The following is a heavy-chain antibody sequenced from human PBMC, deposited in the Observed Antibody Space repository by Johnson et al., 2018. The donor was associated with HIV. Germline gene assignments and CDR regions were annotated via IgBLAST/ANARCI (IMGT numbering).Heavy chain of an antibody. CDR3: ARGSGSYGDAFDI. V-gene: IGHV3-23*04. CDR1: GFTFSSYG. CDR2: ISGSGGST. D-gene: IGHD1-26*01. J-gene: IGHJ3*02. Sequence: VQLVESGGGVVQPGRSLRLSCAASGFTFSSYGMHWVRQAPGKGLEWVSAISGSGGSTYYADSVKGRFTISRDNSKNTLYLQMNSLRAEDTAVYYCARGSGSYGDAFDIWGQVTMVTVSS.